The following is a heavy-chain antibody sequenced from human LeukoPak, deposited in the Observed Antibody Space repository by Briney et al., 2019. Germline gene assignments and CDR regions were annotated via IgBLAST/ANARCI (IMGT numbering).Heavy chain of an antibody. V-gene: IGHV1-18*01. Sequence: ASVKVSCKASGYTLNRFGMSWVRQAPGQGLEWLGWINTYNGNTKFGEKFQGRVTLTTDTSTSTVYMELTSLRSDDTAVYFCSRDTPQHLKRFDYWGQGTPVTVSS. CDR1: GYTLNRFG. CDR2: INTYNGNT. J-gene: IGHJ4*02. CDR3: SRDTPQHLKRFDY. D-gene: IGHD1-1*01.